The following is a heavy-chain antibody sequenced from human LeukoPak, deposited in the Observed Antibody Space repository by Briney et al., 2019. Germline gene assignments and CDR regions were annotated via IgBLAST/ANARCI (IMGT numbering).Heavy chain of an antibody. V-gene: IGHV3-48*03. Sequence: QSGGSLRPSCAASGFTFSSSEMSWVRQAPGKGLEWISYISSTSSHIYYADSVKGRFTISRDNAKNSLYLQMYSLGAGDTAVYYCAREDSRDAFDIWGQGTLVTVS. CDR1: GFTFSSSE. CDR3: AREDSRDAFDI. J-gene: IGHJ3*02. CDR2: ISSTSSHI. D-gene: IGHD3-22*01.